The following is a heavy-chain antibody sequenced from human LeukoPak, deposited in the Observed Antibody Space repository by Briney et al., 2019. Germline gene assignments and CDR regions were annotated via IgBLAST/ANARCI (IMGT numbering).Heavy chain of an antibody. J-gene: IGHJ4*02. Sequence: GGSLRLSCAASGFTLSGHWMRWVRQAPRKGWEVVSDINQCGCGRYYVDAVKGRFTISRDNANNLLYLQMNSLRGEDTAVYYCTRDRSRAEDDWGQGTLVTVSS. CDR3: TRDRSRAEDD. CDR2: INQCGCGR. V-gene: IGHV3-7*01. D-gene: IGHD1-14*01. CDR1: GFTLSGHW.